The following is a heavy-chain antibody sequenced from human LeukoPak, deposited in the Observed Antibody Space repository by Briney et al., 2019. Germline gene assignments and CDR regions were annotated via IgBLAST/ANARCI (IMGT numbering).Heavy chain of an antibody. CDR1: GGSFSGYY. CDR2: INHSGST. J-gene: IGHJ5*02. CDR3: ARAAPVGFMVRGPRWFDP. Sequence: SETLSLTCAVYGGSFSGYYWSWIRQPPGKGLEWIGEINHSGSTNYNPSLKSRVTISVDTSKNQFSLKLSSVTAADTAVYYCARAAPVGFMVRGPRWFDPWGQGTLLTVSS. D-gene: IGHD3-10*01. V-gene: IGHV4-34*01.